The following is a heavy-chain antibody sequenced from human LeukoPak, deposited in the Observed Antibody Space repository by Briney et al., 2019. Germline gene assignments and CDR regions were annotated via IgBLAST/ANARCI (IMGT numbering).Heavy chain of an antibody. J-gene: IGHJ4*02. CDR1: GFTFSSYA. CDR3: ARELEIAVAGTLGY. V-gene: IGHV3-33*01. D-gene: IGHD6-19*01. CDR2: IWYDGSNK. Sequence: PGGSLRLSCAASGFTFSSYAMHWVRQAPGKGLEWVADIWYDGSNKYYADSVKGRFTISRDHSKNTLYLQMKSLRAEDTAVYYCARELEIAVAGTLGYWGQGTLVTVSS.